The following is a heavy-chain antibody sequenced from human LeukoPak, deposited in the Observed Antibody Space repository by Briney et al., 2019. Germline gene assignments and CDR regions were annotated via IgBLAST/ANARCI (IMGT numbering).Heavy chain of an antibody. CDR2: IRYDESRT. Sequence: PGGSLRLSCAASGFTFSTYGMHWVRQAPGEGLEWVTFIRYDESRTFYADSVKGRFTISRDNSKSTLYLQMNSLRAEDTALYYYAKSVIPSSYQGTYYMDVWGKGTTVTVS. J-gene: IGHJ6*03. V-gene: IGHV3-30*02. CDR1: GFTFSTYG. CDR3: AKSVIPSSYQGTYYMDV. D-gene: IGHD3-16*02.